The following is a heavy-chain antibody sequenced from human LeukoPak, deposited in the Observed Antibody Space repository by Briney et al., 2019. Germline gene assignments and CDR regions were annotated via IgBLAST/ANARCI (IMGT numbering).Heavy chain of an antibody. CDR1: GGSVSSSSYY. J-gene: IGHJ4*02. CDR3: ARSSYYGSGTYFFDY. CDR2: IYYSGST. Sequence: SETLSLTCTVSGGSVSSSSYYWNWIRQPPGKGLEWIGIIYYSGSTNYNPSLKSRLTISVDTSKNQFSLNLSSVTAADTAVYFCARSSYYGSGTYFFDYWGQGTLVTVSS. D-gene: IGHD3-10*01. V-gene: IGHV4-61*01.